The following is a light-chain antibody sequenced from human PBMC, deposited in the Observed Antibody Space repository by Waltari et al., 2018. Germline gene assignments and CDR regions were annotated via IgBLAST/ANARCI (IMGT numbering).Light chain of an antibody. J-gene: IGKJ4*01. CDR3: PQANSFPLT. CDR1: QGVRRL. Sequence: DMQMTQSPSSVCGSVGGRVTIACRTIQGVRRLLAWYQQRLGKAPKLLSYAASRLDSGVPSRFTGCGSGTDSTLIISSLRPDDFATHYCPQANSFPLTFGGGTKVQIK. V-gene: IGKV1-12*01. CDR2: AAS.